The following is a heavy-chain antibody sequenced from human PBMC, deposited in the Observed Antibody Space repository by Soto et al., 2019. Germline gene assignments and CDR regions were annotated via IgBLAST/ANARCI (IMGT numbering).Heavy chain of an antibody. CDR3: ARDRIVGATIGSPFDH. CDR2: ISAYNGNT. V-gene: IGHV1-18*01. D-gene: IGHD1-26*01. Sequence: QVQLVQSGAEVKKPGASVKVSCKASGYTFTSYGISWVRQAPGQGLEWMGWISAYNGNTNYAQKLKGRVTLTTETSTETAYMELRSLRSDDTAVYYGARDRIVGATIGSPFDHWGQGTLVTVSS. CDR1: GYTFTSYG. J-gene: IGHJ4*02.